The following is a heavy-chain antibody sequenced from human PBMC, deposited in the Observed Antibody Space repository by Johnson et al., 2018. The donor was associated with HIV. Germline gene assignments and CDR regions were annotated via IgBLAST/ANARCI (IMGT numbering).Heavy chain of an antibody. V-gene: IGHV3-20*04. J-gene: IGHJ3*02. CDR1: GFTFDDYT. D-gene: IGHD5-12*01. CDR2: INWNGGST. Sequence: VQLVESGGVVVQPGGSLRLSCAASGFTFDDYTMHWVRQAPGKGLEWVSGINWNGGSTGYADSVKGRFTISRDNAKNSLYLQMNSLRAEDTALYYCARGGYGGYSASDALDIWGQGTMVTVSS. CDR3: ARGGYGGYSASDALDI.